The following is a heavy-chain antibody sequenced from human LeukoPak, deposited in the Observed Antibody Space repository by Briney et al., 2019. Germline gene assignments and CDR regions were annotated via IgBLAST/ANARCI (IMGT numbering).Heavy chain of an antibody. CDR1: GFTVSSNY. V-gene: IGHV3-66*01. Sequence: PGGSLRLSCVVSGFTVSSNYMSWVRQAPGKGLEWVSVIYSGGSTYYADSVKGRFTISRDNSKNTLYLQMNSLRAEDTAVYYCARDRTTVTTFDYWGQGTLVTVSS. CDR2: IYSGGST. D-gene: IGHD4-17*01. CDR3: ARDRTTVTTFDY. J-gene: IGHJ4*02.